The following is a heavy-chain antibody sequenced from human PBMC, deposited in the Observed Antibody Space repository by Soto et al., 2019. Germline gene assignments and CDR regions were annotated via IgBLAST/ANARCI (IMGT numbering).Heavy chain of an antibody. J-gene: IGHJ6*02. CDR2: IYHTGNT. CDR1: GDSIGTYY. D-gene: IGHD3-10*01. CDR3: ARQQKLGELTALDV. Sequence: QVQLRESGPGLVKPSETLSLTCTVSGDSIGTYYWTWIRQPPGKGLEWIGYIYHTGNTKWNPSLKSRVTISVDTSKNQFSLEMKSVSAADTAVYYCARQQKLGELTALDVWGQGTTVTVSS. V-gene: IGHV4-59*08.